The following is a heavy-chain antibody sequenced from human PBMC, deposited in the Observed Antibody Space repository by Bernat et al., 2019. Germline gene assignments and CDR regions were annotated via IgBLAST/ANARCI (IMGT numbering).Heavy chain of an antibody. D-gene: IGHD3-3*01. CDR1: DGSMSSGAYY. V-gene: IGHV4-39*01. Sequence: QLHLQEPGPGLVKPLETLSLTCTVSDGSMSSGAYYWGWIRQSPGGGLECIGSIYHTGSTYYLPSLKSRVTISIDTSKNQFSLNLRSVTAADTAVYYCARVTSFGVLNYWYFDLWGRGTLITVSS. J-gene: IGHJ2*01. CDR2: IYHTGST. CDR3: ARVTSFGVLNYWYFDL.